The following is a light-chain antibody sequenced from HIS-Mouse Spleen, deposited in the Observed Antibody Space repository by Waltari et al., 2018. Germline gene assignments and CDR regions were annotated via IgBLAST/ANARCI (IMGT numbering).Light chain of an antibody. V-gene: IGKV1-9*01. CDR2: AAS. CDR3: QRLNSYPPT. Sequence: DIQLTQSPPFLSASVGDRVTITCRASQGISSYLAWYQQKPGKAPKLLIYAASTLQSGVPSRFSGSGSGTEFTLTISSLQPEDFATYYCQRLNSYPPTFRQGTKVEIK. J-gene: IGKJ1*01. CDR1: QGISSY.